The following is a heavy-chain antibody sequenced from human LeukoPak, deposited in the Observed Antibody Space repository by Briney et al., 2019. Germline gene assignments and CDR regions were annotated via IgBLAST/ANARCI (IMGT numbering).Heavy chain of an antibody. D-gene: IGHD2-2*01. Sequence: GGSLRLSCAASGFTFSSYGMHWVRQAPGKGLEWVAVIWYDGSNKYYADSVKSRFTISRDNSKNTLYLQMNSLRAEDTAVYYCARDRSSTRPYGMDVWGQGTTVTVSS. CDR3: ARDRSSTRPYGMDV. CDR1: GFTFSSYG. V-gene: IGHV3-33*01. CDR2: IWYDGSNK. J-gene: IGHJ6*02.